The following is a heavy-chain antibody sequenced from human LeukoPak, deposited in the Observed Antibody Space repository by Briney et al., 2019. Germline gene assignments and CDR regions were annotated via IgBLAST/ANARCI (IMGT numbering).Heavy chain of an antibody. J-gene: IGHJ4*02. CDR3: ARFLPTHIVVANYYFDY. V-gene: IGHV3-23*01. Sequence: GGSLRLSCAASGFTFSSYAMSWVRQAPGKGLEWVSAISGSGGSTYYADSVKGRFTISRDNSKNTLYLQMNSLRAEDTAVYYCARFLPTHIVVANYYFDYWGQGTLVTVSS. CDR2: ISGSGGST. D-gene: IGHD2-21*01. CDR1: GFTFSSYA.